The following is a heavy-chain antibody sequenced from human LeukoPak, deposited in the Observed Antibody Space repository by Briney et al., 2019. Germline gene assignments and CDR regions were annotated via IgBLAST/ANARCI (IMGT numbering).Heavy chain of an antibody. J-gene: IGHJ4*02. V-gene: IGHV3-23*01. Sequence: GGSLRLSCAVSGFTVSNNYMSWVRQAPGKGLEWVSGISRSGDNTYYTDSVKGRFTISRDNSKNTLYLQMNSLRAEDTALYFCAKDRPDGYHGYFFDSWGQGTLVTVSS. CDR3: AKDRPDGYHGYFFDS. D-gene: IGHD2-2*03. CDR2: ISRSGDNT. CDR1: GFTVSNNY.